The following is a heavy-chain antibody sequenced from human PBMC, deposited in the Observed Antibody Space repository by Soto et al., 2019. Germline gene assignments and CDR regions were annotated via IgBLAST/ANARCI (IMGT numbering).Heavy chain of an antibody. D-gene: IGHD2-15*01. CDR3: ARAWGYCSGGSCYDRYAFDI. J-gene: IGHJ3*02. V-gene: IGHV4-30-2*01. CDR2: IYHSGST. Sequence: PSETLSLTCAVSGGSISSGGYSWSWTRQPPGKGLEWIGYIYHSGSTYYNPSLRSRVTISVDRSKNQFSLKLSSVTAADTAVYYCARAWGYCSGGSCYDRYAFDIWGQGTMVTVSS. CDR1: GGSISSGGYS.